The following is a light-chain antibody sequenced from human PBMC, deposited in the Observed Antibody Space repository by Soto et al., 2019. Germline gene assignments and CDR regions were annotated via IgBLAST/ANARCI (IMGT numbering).Light chain of an antibody. CDR3: QHYGTSQIT. CDR2: DAS. V-gene: IGKV3-11*01. CDR1: QSVDKF. J-gene: IGKJ5*01. Sequence: EVELTQSPAILSLSPVETATLSCRASQSVDKFLAWYQQRPGQPPRLLIFDASNRATGVPVRFSGSGSGTDFTLTISRLEPEDSAVYFCQHYGTSQITFGQGTRLEIK.